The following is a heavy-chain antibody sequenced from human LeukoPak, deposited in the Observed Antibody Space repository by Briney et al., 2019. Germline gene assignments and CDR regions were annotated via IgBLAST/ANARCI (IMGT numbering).Heavy chain of an antibody. J-gene: IGHJ4*02. V-gene: IGHV3-21*01. CDR2: ISSSSSYI. D-gene: IGHD3-3*01. Sequence: GGSLRLSCAASGFTFRSYNMNWVRQAPGKGLEWVSSISSSSSYIYYADSVKGRFTISRDNAKNSLYLQMNSLRAEDTAVYYCARTFRVLEWLLLDYFDYWGQGTLVTVSS. CDR1: GFTFRSYN. CDR3: ARTFRVLEWLLLDYFDY.